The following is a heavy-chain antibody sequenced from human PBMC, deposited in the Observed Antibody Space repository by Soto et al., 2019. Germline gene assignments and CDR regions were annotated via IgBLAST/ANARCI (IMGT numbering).Heavy chain of an antibody. CDR1: GGSISSGDYC. CDR2: LYYSGSP. CDR3: ARWWSGSRQGFDP. V-gene: IGHV4-31*03. J-gene: IGHJ5*02. D-gene: IGHD3-3*01. Sequence: QVQLQESGPGLVKPSQTLSLTCTVSGGSISSGDYCWSWIRQHPGKGLEWSGYLYYSGSPYYNPSLKSRVTISVDTSKNEFSLKLSSVTAADTAVYYGARWWSGSRQGFDPWGQGTLVTVSS.